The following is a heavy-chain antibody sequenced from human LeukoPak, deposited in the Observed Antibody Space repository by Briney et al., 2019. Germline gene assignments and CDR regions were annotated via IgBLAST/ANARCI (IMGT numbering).Heavy chain of an antibody. J-gene: IGHJ4*02. D-gene: IGHD4-4*01. CDR2: LSPDGSNI. V-gene: IGHV3-74*01. CDR3: AREDYSNYAPYFDY. Sequence: GGSLRLSCETSDFVFGRYWMNWVRQAPGKGLVWVSGLSPDGSNIRYADSVKGRFTVSRDNAKNTLYLQLNSLRAEDTAVYYCAREDYSNYAPYFDYWGQGTLVTVSS. CDR1: DFVFGRYW.